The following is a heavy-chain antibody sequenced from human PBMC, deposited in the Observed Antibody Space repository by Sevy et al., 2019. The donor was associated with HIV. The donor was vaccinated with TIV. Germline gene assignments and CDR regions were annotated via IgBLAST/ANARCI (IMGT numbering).Heavy chain of an antibody. J-gene: IGHJ4*02. CDR2: ISGSGGRT. D-gene: IGHD5-18*01. Sequence: GGSLRLSCAGSGFTFRNYAMSWVRQAPGKGLEWVSAISGSGGRTYYADSVKDRFTISRDNFKNTLYLHMSSLRAEDTAVYYCARGKSGYGYALNYWGQGTLVTVSS. CDR1: GFTFRNYA. V-gene: IGHV3-23*01. CDR3: ARGKSGYGYALNY.